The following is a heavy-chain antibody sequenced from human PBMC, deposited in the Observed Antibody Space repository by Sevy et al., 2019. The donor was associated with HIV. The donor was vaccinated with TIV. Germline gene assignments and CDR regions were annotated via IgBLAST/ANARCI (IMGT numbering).Heavy chain of an antibody. J-gene: IGHJ4*02. V-gene: IGHV3-72*01. CDR1: GFTFSDHY. CDR2: TRKKADSYTT. Sequence: GGSLRLSCAASGFTFSDHYMEWVRQAPGKGLEWVGRTRKKADSYTTEYAASVKGRFTISCDDSKNSLYLQMNSLKTEDTAVYYCATHAGIAAAGRVFDYWGQGSLATVPS. D-gene: IGHD6-13*01. CDR3: ATHAGIAAAGRVFDY.